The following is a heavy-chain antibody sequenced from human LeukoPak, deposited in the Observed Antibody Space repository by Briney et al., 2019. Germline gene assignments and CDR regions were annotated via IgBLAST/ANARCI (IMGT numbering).Heavy chain of an antibody. V-gene: IGHV4-39*02. CDR1: GDSISSCGYY. Sequence: PWETLTLTCTVSGDSISSCGYYWGWIRQSPGKGPECIGSIYYTGHTSYNPSLNNRVAISIDTSKNHFSLRLSSVTAADTAVYYSARPLVGATSRPFDSCGQGILVTVSS. CDR2: IYYTGHT. D-gene: IGHD1-26*01. CDR3: ARPLVGATSRPFDS. J-gene: IGHJ4*02.